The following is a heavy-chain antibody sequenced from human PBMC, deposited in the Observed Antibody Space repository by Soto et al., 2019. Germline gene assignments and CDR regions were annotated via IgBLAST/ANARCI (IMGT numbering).Heavy chain of an antibody. V-gene: IGHV3-30*03. J-gene: IGHJ1*01. Sequence: QVQVVESGGGVGQPGTSLRLSCAASGLTFSNYGMNWVRLAPGKGLEWVAVISYDGSNKYYADSVKGRFTISRDNSKNTVYLQMNRLRGEDTAVYYCACGRGFCSDYSGAYFDYFQHWGQGALVIVSA. D-gene: IGHD2-15*01. CDR2: ISYDGSNK. CDR3: ACGRGFCSDYSGAYFDYFQH. CDR1: GLTFSNYG.